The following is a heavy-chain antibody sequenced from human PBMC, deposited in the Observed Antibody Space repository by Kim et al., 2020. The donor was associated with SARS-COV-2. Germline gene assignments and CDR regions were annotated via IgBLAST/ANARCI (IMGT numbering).Heavy chain of an antibody. J-gene: IGHJ4*02. CDR1: GFTFSSYG. D-gene: IGHD2-2*01. CDR2: ISYDGSNK. CDR3: AKGPLYCSSTSCYFDY. V-gene: IGHV3-30*18. Sequence: LSLTCAASGFTFSSYGMHWVRQAPGKGLEWVAVISYDGSNKYYADSVKGRFTISRDNSKNTLYLQMNSLRAEDTAVYYCAKGPLYCSSTSCYFDYWGQGTLVTVSS.